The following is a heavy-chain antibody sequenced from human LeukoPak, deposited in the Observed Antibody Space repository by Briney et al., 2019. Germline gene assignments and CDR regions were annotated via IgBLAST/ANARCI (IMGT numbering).Heavy chain of an antibody. V-gene: IGHV3-7*01. D-gene: IGHD3-10*01. CDR1: GFSFSNYW. J-gene: IGHJ4*02. CDR2: IKPDGSEK. CDR3: ARGVRGVPYYFDY. Sequence: GGSLRLSCAASGFSFSNYWMSWVRQPPGKGLEWVAHIKPDGSEKNYVDSVKGRFTISRDNAKNSLYLQMNSLRAEDTAVYYCARGVRGVPYYFDYWGQGTLVTVSS.